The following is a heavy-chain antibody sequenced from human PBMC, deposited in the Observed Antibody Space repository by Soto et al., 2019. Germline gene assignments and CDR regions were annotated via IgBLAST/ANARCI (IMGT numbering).Heavy chain of an antibody. Sequence: QVQLVQSGAEVKKPGSSVKVSCKASGGTFSSYTISWVRQAPGQGLEWMGRIIPILGIANYAQKFQGRVTITADKSTSTDYMELSSLRAEDTAVYYCARLDRTTETNNWFDPWGQGTLVTVSS. CDR1: GGTFSSYT. V-gene: IGHV1-69*02. CDR3: ARLDRTTETNNWFDP. D-gene: IGHD4-17*01. CDR2: IIPILGIA. J-gene: IGHJ5*02.